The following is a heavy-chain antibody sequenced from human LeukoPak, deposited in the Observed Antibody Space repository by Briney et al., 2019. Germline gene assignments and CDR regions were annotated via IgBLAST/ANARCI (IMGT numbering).Heavy chain of an antibody. CDR3: ARILVGNIGDD. V-gene: IGHV1-2*02. CDR1: GYTFTGYY. CDR2: INPNSGGT. Sequence: ASVKVSCTASGYTFTGYYMHWVRQAPGQGLEWMGWINPNSGGTNYAQKFQGRVTMTRDTSISTAYMELSRLRPDDTAVYYCARILVGNIGDDWGQGTLVTVSS. J-gene: IGHJ4*02. D-gene: IGHD2-21*01.